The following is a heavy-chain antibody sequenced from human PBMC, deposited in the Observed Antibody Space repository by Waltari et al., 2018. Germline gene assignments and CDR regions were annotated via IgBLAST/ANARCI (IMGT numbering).Heavy chain of an antibody. CDR2: SSDGGDII. Sequence: EVQLLDPGGGLVQPGGSLSLSCVASAFNFHNYALTWGRLAPGKGLEWVSFSSDGGDIIHYADSVKGRFTISRDNSKNMLYLQMNSLRAEDTAVYYCAKYCLMGATRAFDYWGQGVLVTVSS. CDR1: AFNFHNYA. V-gene: IGHV3-23*01. D-gene: IGHD1-26*01. CDR3: AKYCLMGATRAFDY. J-gene: IGHJ4*02.